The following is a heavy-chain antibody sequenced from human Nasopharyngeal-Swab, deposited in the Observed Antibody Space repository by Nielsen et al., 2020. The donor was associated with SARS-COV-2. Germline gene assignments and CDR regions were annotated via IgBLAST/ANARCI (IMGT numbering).Heavy chain of an antibody. CDR3: ARGARGFYYDSSGYSNFDY. CDR2: ISYDGSNK. D-gene: IGHD3-22*01. V-gene: IGHV3-30*04. Sequence: GESLKIPCAASGFTFSSYAMHWVRQAPGKGLEWVAVISYDGSNKYSADSVKGRFTISRDNSKNTLYLQMNSLRAEDTAVYYCARGARGFYYDSSGYSNFDYWGQGTLVTVSS. J-gene: IGHJ4*02. CDR1: GFTFSSYA.